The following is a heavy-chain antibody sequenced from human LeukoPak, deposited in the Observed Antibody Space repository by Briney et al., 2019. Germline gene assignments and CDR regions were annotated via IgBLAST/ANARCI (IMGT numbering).Heavy chain of an antibody. CDR1: GFTFSSYA. D-gene: IGHD3-22*01. J-gene: IGHJ6*02. V-gene: IGHV3-30-3*01. Sequence: GRSPRLSCAASGFTFSSYAMHWVRQAPGKGLEWVAVISYDGSNKYYADSVKGRFTISRDNSKNTLYLQMNSLRAEDTAVYYCARTLVVVMYYGMDVWGQGTTVTVSS. CDR2: ISYDGSNK. CDR3: ARTLVVVMYYGMDV.